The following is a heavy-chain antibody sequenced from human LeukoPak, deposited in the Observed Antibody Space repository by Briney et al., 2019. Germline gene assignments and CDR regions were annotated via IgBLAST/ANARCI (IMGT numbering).Heavy chain of an antibody. V-gene: IGHV4-39*01. CDR3: ARFYCGGDCYSGYFNY. J-gene: IGHJ4*02. D-gene: IGHD2-21*02. Sequence: SETLSLTCTVSGGSISSISYCWGWIRQPPGKGLEWVGYIYYSGSTYYNPSLKSRVTISVDTSKNQFSLKLSSVTAADTAVYYCARFYCGGDCYSGYFNYWGQGTLVTVSS. CDR2: IYYSGST. CDR1: GGSISSISYC.